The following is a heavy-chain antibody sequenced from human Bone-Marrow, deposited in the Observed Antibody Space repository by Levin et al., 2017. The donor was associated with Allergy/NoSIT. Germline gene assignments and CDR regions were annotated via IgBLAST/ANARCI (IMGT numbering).Heavy chain of an antibody. Sequence: GESLKISCKASGYTFTSYGISWVRQAPGQGLEWMGWISAYNGNTNYAQKLQGRVTMTTDTSTSTAYMELRSLRSDDTAVYYCARTFSSSWTPSVHWFDPWGQGTLVTVSS. D-gene: IGHD6-13*01. J-gene: IGHJ5*02. CDR3: ARTFSSSWTPSVHWFDP. CDR1: GYTFTSYG. CDR2: ISAYNGNT. V-gene: IGHV1-18*01.